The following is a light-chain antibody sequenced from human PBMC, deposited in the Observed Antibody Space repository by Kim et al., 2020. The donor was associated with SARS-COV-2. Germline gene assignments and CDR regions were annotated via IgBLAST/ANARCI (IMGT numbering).Light chain of an antibody. V-gene: IGKV1-5*03. Sequence: SESVGARVTNTCRASESIGTCLAWYQQKPGRAPRLLIYLASTLENGVPSRFSGTGSGTEFSLSITSLQPDDFATYYCQHYSRFPYTFGQGTKLEI. CDR2: LAS. J-gene: IGKJ2*01. CDR1: ESIGTC. CDR3: QHYSRFPYT.